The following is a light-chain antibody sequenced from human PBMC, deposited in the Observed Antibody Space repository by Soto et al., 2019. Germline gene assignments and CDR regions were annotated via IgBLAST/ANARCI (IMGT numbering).Light chain of an antibody. Sequence: DVQITEFPSCLCSALGDIVAITFRASQSISSYLNWYQHKPGKAPKVLIYAASSLQSGVPSRFSGSGSGTDFTLTINSLQAEDFATYYCQQSCNTLITFGHGTRLEIK. J-gene: IGKJ5*01. V-gene: IGKV1-39*01. CDR2: AAS. CDR3: QQSCNTLIT. CDR1: QSISSY.